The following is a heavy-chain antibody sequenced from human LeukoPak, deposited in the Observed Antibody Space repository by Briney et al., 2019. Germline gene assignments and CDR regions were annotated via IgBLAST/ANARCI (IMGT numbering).Heavy chain of an antibody. Sequence: GRSLRLSCAASGFTFSSYGMHWVRQAPGKGLEWVAVIWYDGSNKYYADSVKGRFTISRDNSKNTLYLQMNSLRAEDTAVYYCARTGSGYCSGGSCLTNYYYYYGMDVWGQGTTVTVSS. V-gene: IGHV3-33*01. D-gene: IGHD2-15*01. CDR1: GFTFSSYG. CDR2: IWYDGSNK. CDR3: ARTGSGYCSGGSCLTNYYYYYGMDV. J-gene: IGHJ6*02.